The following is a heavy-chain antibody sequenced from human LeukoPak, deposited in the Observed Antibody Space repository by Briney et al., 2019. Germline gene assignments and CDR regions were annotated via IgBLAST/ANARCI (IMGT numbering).Heavy chain of an antibody. J-gene: IGHJ4*02. Sequence: PGGSLRLSCAASGFTFSSYAMHWVRQAPGKGLEWVAVISYDGSNKYYADSVKGRFTISRDNSKNTLYLQMNSLRAEDTAVYYCARDAPDTAMVVSYFDYWGQGTLVTVSS. CDR1: GFTFSSYA. V-gene: IGHV3-30-3*01. CDR3: ARDAPDTAMVVSYFDY. D-gene: IGHD5-18*01. CDR2: ISYDGSNK.